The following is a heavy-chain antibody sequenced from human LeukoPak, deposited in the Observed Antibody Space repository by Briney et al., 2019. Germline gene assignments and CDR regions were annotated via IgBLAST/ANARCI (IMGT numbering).Heavy chain of an antibody. J-gene: IGHJ5*02. CDR1: GGSISSYY. D-gene: IGHD3-16*01. Sequence: SETLSLTCTVSGGSISSYYWSWIRQPPGKGLEWIGYIYYSGSTNYNPSLKSRVTISVDTSKNQFSLKLHSVTAADTAVYYCARRGSGKNWFDPWGQGTLVTVSS. CDR2: IYYSGST. V-gene: IGHV4-59*08. CDR3: ARRGSGKNWFDP.